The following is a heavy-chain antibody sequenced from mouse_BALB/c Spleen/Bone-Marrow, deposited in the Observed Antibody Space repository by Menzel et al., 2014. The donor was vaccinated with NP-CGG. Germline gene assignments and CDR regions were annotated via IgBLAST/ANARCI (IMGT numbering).Heavy chain of an antibody. CDR3: ARPFNWDPYAMDY. D-gene: IGHD4-1*02. V-gene: IGHV1-82*01. CDR1: GYAFSSSW. J-gene: IGHJ4*01. CDR2: IYPGDGDT. Sequence: QVQLQQSGPELVKPGASVKISCKASGYAFSSSWMNWVKQRPGQGLEWIGRIYPGDGDTKYNGKFKGKATLTADKSSSTAYMQLSSLTSVDSAVYFCARPFNWDPYAMDYWGQGTSVTVSS.